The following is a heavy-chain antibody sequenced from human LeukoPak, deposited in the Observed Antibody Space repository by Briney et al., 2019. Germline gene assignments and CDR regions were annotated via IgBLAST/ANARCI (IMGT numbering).Heavy chain of an antibody. J-gene: IGHJ1*01. CDR3: ARDRGYFRH. CDR2: VHYSGST. Sequence: PSETLSLTCTVSGDSISSYYWSWIRQPPGKGLEWIGYVHYSGSTHYNPSLRSRVTISLDTSKSQFSLRLSSVTAADTAIYYCARDRGYFRHWGQGTLVTVSS. D-gene: IGHD3-10*01. V-gene: IGHV4-59*01. CDR1: GDSISSYY.